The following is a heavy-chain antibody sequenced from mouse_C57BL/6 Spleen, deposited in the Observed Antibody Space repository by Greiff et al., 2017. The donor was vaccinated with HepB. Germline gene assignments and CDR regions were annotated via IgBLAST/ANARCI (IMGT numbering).Heavy chain of an antibody. V-gene: IGHV2-9-1*01. J-gene: IGHJ1*03. CDR1: GFSLTSYA. D-gene: IGHD1-1*01. Sequence: QVQLQQSGPGLVAPSQSLSITCTVSGFSLTSYAISWVRQPPGKGLEWLGVIWTGGGTNYNSALKSRLSISKDNSKSQVFLKMNSLQTDDTARYYCARNSYYGSNYWYFDVWGTGTTVTVSS. CDR3: ARNSYYGSNYWYFDV. CDR2: IWTGGGT.